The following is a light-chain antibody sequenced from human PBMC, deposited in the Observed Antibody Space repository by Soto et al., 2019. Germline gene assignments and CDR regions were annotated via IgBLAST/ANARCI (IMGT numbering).Light chain of an antibody. V-gene: IGKV4-1*01. CDR2: WAS. CDR3: QQYYSTLRT. J-gene: IGKJ1*01. Sequence: DIVMTQSPDSLAVSLGERATINCKSSQSVLHSSNNKNYLAWYQQKPGQPPKLLLYWASTRESGVPDRFSGSGSGTDFTLTISSLQAEDVAVYYCQQYYSTLRTFGQGTKVDIK. CDR1: QSVLHSSNNKNY.